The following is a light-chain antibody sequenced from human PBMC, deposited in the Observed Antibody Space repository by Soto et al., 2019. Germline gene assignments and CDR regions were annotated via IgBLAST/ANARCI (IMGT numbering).Light chain of an antibody. J-gene: IGLJ1*01. CDR3: ISYTSNSLYV. V-gene: IGLV2-14*01. CDR2: EVS. Sequence: QSALTQPASVSRSPGQSITISCTGASSDIGAYNYVSWYQHNPGKAPRLMIFEVSHRPSGVSTRFSGSKSGNTASLTISGHQAEDEADYYCISYTSNSLYVFGTGTKLTVL. CDR1: SSDIGAYNY.